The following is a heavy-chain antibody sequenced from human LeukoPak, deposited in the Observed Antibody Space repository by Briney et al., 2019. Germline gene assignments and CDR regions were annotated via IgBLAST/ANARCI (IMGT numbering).Heavy chain of an antibody. CDR1: GGSFSGYY. Sequence: PSETLSLTCAVYGGSFSGYYWSWIRQPPGKGLEWIGEINHSGSTNYNPSLKSRVTISVDTSKNQFSLQLNSVTPEDTAVYYCARGGSFPTPDIAVAGRWEQSPLGNFDYWGQGTLVTVSS. CDR3: ARGGSFPTPDIAVAGRWEQSPLGNFDY. D-gene: IGHD6-19*01. J-gene: IGHJ4*02. V-gene: IGHV4-34*01. CDR2: INHSGST.